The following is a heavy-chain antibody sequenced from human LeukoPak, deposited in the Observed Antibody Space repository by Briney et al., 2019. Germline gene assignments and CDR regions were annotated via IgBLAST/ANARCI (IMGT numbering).Heavy chain of an antibody. CDR1: GFTFSSYW. CDR3: ARVDSSSWSPFDY. D-gene: IGHD6-13*01. V-gene: IGHV3-74*01. CDR2: INSDGSST. J-gene: IGHJ4*02. Sequence: GGSLRLSCAASGFTFSSYWMHWVRQAPGKGLVWVSRINSDGSSTSYAVSVKGRFTISRDNAKNTLYLQMNSLRAEDTAVYYCARVDSSSWSPFDYWGQGTLVTVSS.